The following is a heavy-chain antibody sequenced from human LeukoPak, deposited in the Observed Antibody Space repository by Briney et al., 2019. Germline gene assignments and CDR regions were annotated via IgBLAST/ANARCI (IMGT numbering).Heavy chain of an antibody. J-gene: IGHJ5*02. D-gene: IGHD2-15*01. Sequence: GGSLRLSCAASGFTFSSYGMSWVRQAPGKGLEWVSAISGSGASTFYADSVKGRFTISRDNSKNTLFLQMNSLRAEDTAVYYCAKEGATLGSGWFDPWGRGTLVTVSS. CDR3: AKEGATLGSGWFDP. CDR1: GFTFSSYG. CDR2: ISGSGAST. V-gene: IGHV3-23*01.